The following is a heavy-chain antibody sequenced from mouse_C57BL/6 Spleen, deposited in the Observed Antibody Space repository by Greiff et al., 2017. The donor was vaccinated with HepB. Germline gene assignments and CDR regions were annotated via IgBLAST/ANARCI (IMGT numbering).Heavy chain of an antibody. D-gene: IGHD1-1*01. J-gene: IGHJ1*03. CDR3: ARGATVVGSYWYFDV. CDR2: IYPGSGSN. Sequence: QVHVKQPGAELVKPGASVKMSCKASGYTFTSYWITWVKQRPGQGLEWIGDIYPGSGSNNYNEKFKSKATLTVDTSSSTAYMQLSSLTSEDSAVYYCARGATVVGSYWYFDVWGTGTTVTVSS. V-gene: IGHV1-55*01. CDR1: GYTFTSYW.